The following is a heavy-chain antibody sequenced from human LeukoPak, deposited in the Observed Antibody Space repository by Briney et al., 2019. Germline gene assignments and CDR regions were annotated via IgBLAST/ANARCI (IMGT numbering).Heavy chain of an antibody. CDR1: GYTFTGYY. V-gene: IGHV1-2*02. D-gene: IGHD2-15*01. J-gene: IGHJ4*02. CDR3: ASRPDQHLLYYFDY. CDR2: INPNSGGT. Sequence: ASVKVSCKASGYTFTGYYMHWVRQAPGQGLEWMGWINPNSGGTKYAQRFQGRVTMTSDASISTAYMELSSLRSDDTAVYYCASRPDQHLLYYFDYWGQGALVTVSS.